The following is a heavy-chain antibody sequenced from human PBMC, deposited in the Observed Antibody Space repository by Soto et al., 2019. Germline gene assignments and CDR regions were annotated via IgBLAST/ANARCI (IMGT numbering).Heavy chain of an antibody. D-gene: IGHD3-16*01. J-gene: IGHJ5*02. V-gene: IGHV4-39*01. CDR3: ARHYDLHRSWHWFDP. Sequence: SKTLSLTCTVSGGSISSSSYYWGWMRQPPGKGLEWIGSIYYSGSTYYNPSLKSRVTISVYTTKNQLSLKLSSATAADTAVYYCARHYDLHRSWHWFDPWGQGTLVTVSS. CDR1: GGSISSSSYY. CDR2: IYYSGST.